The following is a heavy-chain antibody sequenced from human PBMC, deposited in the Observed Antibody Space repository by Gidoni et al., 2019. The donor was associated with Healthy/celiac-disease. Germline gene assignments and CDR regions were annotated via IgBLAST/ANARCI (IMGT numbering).Heavy chain of an antibody. D-gene: IGHD3-22*01. J-gene: IGHJ4*02. CDR2: IYYSGST. Sequence: GGYYWSWIRQHPGKGLEWIGYIYYSGSTYYNPSLKSRVTISVDTSKNQFSLKLSSVTAADTAVYYCATVLKPYDSSGYYINYWGQGTLVTVSS. V-gene: IGHV4-31*02. CDR1: GGYY. CDR3: ATVLKPYDSSGYYINY.